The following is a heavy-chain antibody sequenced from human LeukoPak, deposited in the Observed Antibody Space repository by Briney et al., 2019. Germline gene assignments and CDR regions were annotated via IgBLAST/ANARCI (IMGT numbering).Heavy chain of an antibody. V-gene: IGHV3-23*01. CDR3: AKERREQSRDNYFDY. CDR2: ISGSGLTT. Sequence: SGGSLRLSCVASGFTFSNYAMSWVRLAPGRGLEWVSVISGSGLTTFYADSVKGRFTIPRDNSKNTLYLQMNSLRAEDTAVYYCAKERREQSRDNYFDYWGQGTLVTVSS. CDR1: GFTFSNYA. J-gene: IGHJ4*02. D-gene: IGHD1-26*01.